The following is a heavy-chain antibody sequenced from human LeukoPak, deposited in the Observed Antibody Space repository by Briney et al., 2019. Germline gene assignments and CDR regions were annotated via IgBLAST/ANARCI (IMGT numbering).Heavy chain of an antibody. D-gene: IGHD7-27*01. J-gene: IGHJ4*02. V-gene: IGHV3-23*01. CDR3: AKGITYSFANWGSAEFDY. Sequence: PGGSLRLSCAASGFSFSSYTMTWVRQAPGKGLEWVSAISGSGDSTYYSDSVKGRFTISRDNSKNTLYLQMISLRAEDTAVYYCAKGITYSFANWGSAEFDYWGQGTLVTVSS. CDR1: GFSFSSYT. CDR2: ISGSGDST.